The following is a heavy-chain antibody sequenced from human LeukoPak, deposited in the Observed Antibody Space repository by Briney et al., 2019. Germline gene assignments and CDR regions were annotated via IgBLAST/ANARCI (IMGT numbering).Heavy chain of an antibody. D-gene: IGHD1-7*01. CDR3: ARDYTLTLGTTTYFQH. V-gene: IGHV7-4-1*02. Sequence: ASVKVSCKASGYIFDIYALIWVRQAPGQGLELMGWINTNTGNPTYAQGFSGRFVFSLDTSVSTAYLQISSLKAEDTAVYYCARDYTLTLGTTTYFQHWGQGTLVTVSS. J-gene: IGHJ1*01. CDR2: INTNTGNP. CDR1: GYIFDIYA.